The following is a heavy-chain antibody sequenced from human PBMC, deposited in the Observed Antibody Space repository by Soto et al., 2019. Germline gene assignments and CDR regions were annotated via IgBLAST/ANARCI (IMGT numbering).Heavy chain of an antibody. CDR1: GFTFSNYV. CDR3: AKREVTYFDS. V-gene: IGHV3-23*01. Sequence: EVQLLESGGGLVQPGGSLRLSCAASGFTFSNYVMTWVRQVPGKGLEWVSGISAGGGGTEHADSVKGRFTISRDNSKNTLYLQMNSLRAEDTAIYYCAKREVTYFDSWGQGTLVTVSS. D-gene: IGHD2-21*02. CDR2: ISAGGGGT. J-gene: IGHJ4*02.